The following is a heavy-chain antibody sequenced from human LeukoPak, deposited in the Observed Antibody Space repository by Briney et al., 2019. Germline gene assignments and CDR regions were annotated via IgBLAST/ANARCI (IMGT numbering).Heavy chain of an antibody. CDR3: ARDRPHVLRFLEWKYGMDV. V-gene: IGHV3-30-3*01. Sequence: PGGSLRLSCAASGFTFSSYAMHWVRQAPGKGLEWVAVISYDGSNKYYADSVKSRFTISRDNSKNTLYLQMNSLRAEDTAVYYCARDRPHVLRFLEWKYGMDVWGQGTTVTVSS. CDR2: ISYDGSNK. J-gene: IGHJ6*02. CDR1: GFTFSSYA. D-gene: IGHD3-3*01.